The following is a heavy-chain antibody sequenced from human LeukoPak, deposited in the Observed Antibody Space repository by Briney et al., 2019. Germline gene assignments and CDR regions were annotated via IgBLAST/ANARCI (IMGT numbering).Heavy chain of an antibody. D-gene: IGHD6-13*01. V-gene: IGHV3-7*01. Sequence: GGSLRLSCAASGFTLSSYLMTWVRQAPGKGLEWVANIMYDGSEKYYVDSVKGRFTISIDTAKHSLYLQMNSLRAEDTAVYYCARDIAAAGLLFDYWGQGTLVTVSA. J-gene: IGHJ4*02. CDR1: GFTLSSYL. CDR2: IMYDGSEK. CDR3: ARDIAAAGLLFDY.